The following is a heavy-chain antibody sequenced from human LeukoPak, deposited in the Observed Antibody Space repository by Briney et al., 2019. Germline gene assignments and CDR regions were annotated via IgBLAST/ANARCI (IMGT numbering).Heavy chain of an antibody. CDR3: ARSATTVTTNYYYYYYMDV. J-gene: IGHJ6*03. CDR2: IYPGDSDT. V-gene: IGHV5-51*01. CDR1: GYSFTSYW. D-gene: IGHD4-11*01. Sequence: GESLKISRKGSGYSFTSYWIGWVRQMPGKGLEWMGIIYPGDSDTRYSPSFQGQVTISADKSISTAYLQWSSLKASDTAMYYCARSATTVTTNYYYYYYMDVWGKGTTVTVSS.